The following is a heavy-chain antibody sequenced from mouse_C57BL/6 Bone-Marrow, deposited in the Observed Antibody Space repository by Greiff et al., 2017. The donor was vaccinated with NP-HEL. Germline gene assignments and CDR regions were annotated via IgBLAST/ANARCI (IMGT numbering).Heavy chain of an antibody. D-gene: IGHD1-1*01. J-gene: IGHJ1*03. V-gene: IGHV1-78*01. CDR1: GYTFTDHT. CDR2: IYPIDGST. Sequence: VQLQQSDAELVKPGASVKISCKVSGYTFTDHTIHWMKQRPEQGLEWIGYIYPIDGSTKYNEKFKGKATLTADKSSSTAYMQLNSLTSEDSAVYFCAREREYYYGSLWYFDVWGTGTTVTVSS. CDR3: AREREYYYGSLWYFDV.